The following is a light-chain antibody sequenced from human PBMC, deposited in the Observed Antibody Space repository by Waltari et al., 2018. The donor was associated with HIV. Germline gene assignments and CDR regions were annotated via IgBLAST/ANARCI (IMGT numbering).Light chain of an antibody. J-gene: IGLJ2*01. V-gene: IGLV2-8*01. CDR1: SSDIGGYNY. CDR2: EVT. Sequence: QSALTQPPSASGSPGQSVTISCTETSSDIGGYNYLSWYQQHPGKAPKLIIYEVTKRPSGLPNRFSGSKSGNTASLTVSGLQAEDEADYYCVSYAGSNTVIFGGGTKLTVL. CDR3: VSYAGSNTVI.